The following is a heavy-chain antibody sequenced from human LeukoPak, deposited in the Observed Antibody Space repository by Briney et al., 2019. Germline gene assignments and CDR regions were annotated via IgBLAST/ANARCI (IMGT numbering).Heavy chain of an antibody. CDR2: INHSGST. V-gene: IGHV4-34*01. CDR1: GGSFSGYY. J-gene: IGHJ4*02. Sequence: SETLSLTCAVYGGSFSGYYWSWIRQPPGKGLEWIGEINHSGSTNYNPSLKSRVTMSVDTSKNQFSLKLSSVTAADTAVYYCAGDQGYCSGGSCYSGVDYWGQGTLVTVSS. D-gene: IGHD2-15*01. CDR3: AGDQGYCSGGSCYSGVDY.